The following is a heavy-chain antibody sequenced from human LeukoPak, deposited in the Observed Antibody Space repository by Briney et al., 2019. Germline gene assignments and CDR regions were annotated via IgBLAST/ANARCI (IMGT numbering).Heavy chain of an antibody. Sequence: PGGSLRLSCAASGFTFSSYGMHWVRPAPGKGLEWVAFIHYDGSKKYYVDSVKGRFTLSRDNPKNTFYLQMNSLRAEDTSVYYCAKLSGNDAFDIWGQGAMVTVSS. CDR1: GFTFSSYG. D-gene: IGHD1-26*01. V-gene: IGHV3-30*02. J-gene: IGHJ3*02. CDR2: IHYDGSKK. CDR3: AKLSGNDAFDI.